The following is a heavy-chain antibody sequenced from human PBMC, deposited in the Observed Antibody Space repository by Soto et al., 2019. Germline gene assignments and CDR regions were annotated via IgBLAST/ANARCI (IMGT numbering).Heavy chain of an antibody. J-gene: IGHJ4*02. CDR1: GFTFSDYY. Sequence: QVPLVESGGGLVKPGGSLRLSCAASGFTFSDYYMSWIRQAPGKGLEWVSYISSRSSTIFYADSVKGRFTISRDNVKNSLYLQMNSLRAEDTAVYYCASGTNGAFFVYWGQGILVTVSS. D-gene: IGHD2-8*01. CDR2: ISSRSSTI. CDR3: ASGTNGAFFVY. V-gene: IGHV3-11*01.